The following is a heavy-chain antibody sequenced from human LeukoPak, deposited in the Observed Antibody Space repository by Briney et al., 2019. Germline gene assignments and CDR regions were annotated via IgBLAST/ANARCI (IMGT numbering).Heavy chain of an antibody. CDR2: IYYSGST. CDR3: ARAKTYYYGSGRCTIDWFDP. CDR1: GGSISSGDYY. V-gene: IGHV4-30-4*01. D-gene: IGHD3-10*01. Sequence: SETLSLTCTVSGGSISSGDYYWSWIGQPPGKGLEWIGYIYYSGSTYYSPSLKSRVTISVDTSKDQFSLKLSSVTAADTAVYYCARAKTYYYGSGRCTIDWFDPWGQGTLVTVSS. J-gene: IGHJ5*02.